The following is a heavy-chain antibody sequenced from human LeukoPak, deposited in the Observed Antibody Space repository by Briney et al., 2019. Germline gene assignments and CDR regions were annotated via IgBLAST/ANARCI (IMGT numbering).Heavy chain of an antibody. CDR2: ISSSSSYI. CDR3: ARGGYSSSWFWID. J-gene: IGHJ4*02. V-gene: IGHV3-21*01. D-gene: IGHD6-13*01. Sequence: GGSLRLSCAASGFTFSSYSMNWVRQAPGKGLEWVSSISSSSSYIYYADSVKGRFTISRDNAKNSLYLQMNSLRAEDTAVYYCARGGYSSSWFWIDWGQGILVTVSS. CDR1: GFTFSSYS.